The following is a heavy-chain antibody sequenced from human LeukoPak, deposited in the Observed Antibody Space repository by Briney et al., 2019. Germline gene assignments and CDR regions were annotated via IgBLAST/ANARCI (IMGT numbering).Heavy chain of an antibody. CDR3: AKGSGYEAQYYYYYMDV. J-gene: IGHJ6*03. Sequence: GSSVKVSCKASGGTFSSYAISWVRQAPGQGLEWMGGIIPIFGTANYAQKFQGRVTITADKSTSTAYMELSSLRSEDTAVYYCAKGSGYEAQYYYYYMDVWGKGTTVTISS. CDR2: IIPIFGTA. V-gene: IGHV1-69*06. D-gene: IGHD5-12*01. CDR1: GGTFSSYA.